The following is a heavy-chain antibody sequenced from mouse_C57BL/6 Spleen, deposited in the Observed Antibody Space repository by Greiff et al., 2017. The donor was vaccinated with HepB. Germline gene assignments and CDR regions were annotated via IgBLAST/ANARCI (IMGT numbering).Heavy chain of an antibody. D-gene: IGHD1-1*01. CDR1: GYTFTDYA. CDR2: ISTYYGDA. J-gene: IGHJ1*03. CDR3: AREGYYYGSNIWYFDV. Sequence: VQLQQSGPELVRPGVSVKISCKGSGYTFTDYAMHWVNQSHAKSLEWIGVISTYYGDASYNQKFKDKATMTVDKSSSTAYMELARLTSEDSAVYYCAREGYYYGSNIWYFDVWGTGTTVTVSS. V-gene: IGHV1-67*01.